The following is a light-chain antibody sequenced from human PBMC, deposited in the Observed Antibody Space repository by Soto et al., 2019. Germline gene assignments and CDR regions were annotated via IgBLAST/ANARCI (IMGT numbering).Light chain of an antibody. J-gene: IGKJ2*01. V-gene: IGKV3-20*01. CDR2: GAS. CDR3: QQYGSSGYT. Sequence: EIVLTQYPGTLSLSPGERATLSCRASQSVSSSYLAWYQQKPGQAPRLLIYGASSRATGIPDRFSDSGSGTDFTLTISRLEPEDLAVYYCQQYGSSGYTFGQGTKLEIK. CDR1: QSVSSSY.